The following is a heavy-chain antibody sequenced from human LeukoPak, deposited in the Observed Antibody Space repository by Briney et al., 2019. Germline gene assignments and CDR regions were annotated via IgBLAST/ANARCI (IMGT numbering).Heavy chain of an antibody. D-gene: IGHD3-22*01. V-gene: IGHV3-48*04. CDR3: ARTGGYYDSSGSPYYYYMDV. J-gene: IGHJ6*03. Sequence: LAGGSLRLSCAASGFTFSSYSMNWVRQAPGKGLEWVSYISSRSSTIYYADSVKGRFIISRDNAKNSLYLQMNSLRAEDTAVYYCARTGGYYDSSGSPYYYYMDVWGKGTTVTVSS. CDR2: ISSRSSTI. CDR1: GFTFSSYS.